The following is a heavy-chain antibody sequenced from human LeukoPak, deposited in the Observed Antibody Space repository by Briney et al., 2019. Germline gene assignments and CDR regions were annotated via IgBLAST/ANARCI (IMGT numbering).Heavy chain of an antibody. V-gene: IGHV4-34*01. D-gene: IGHD2-8*01. Sequence: PSETLSLTCAVYGGSFSGYYWSWIRQPPGKGLEWIGEINHSGSTNYNPSLQSRVTISVDTSENQFSLKLSSVTGADTAVYYCARRYCTNGVCYRSAFDIWGQGTMVTVSS. CDR2: INHSGST. CDR3: ARRYCTNGVCYRSAFDI. CDR1: GGSFSGYY. J-gene: IGHJ3*02.